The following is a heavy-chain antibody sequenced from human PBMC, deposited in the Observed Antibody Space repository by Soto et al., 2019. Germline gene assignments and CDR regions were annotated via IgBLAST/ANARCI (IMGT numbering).Heavy chain of an antibody. CDR2: IIPIFGTA. J-gene: IGHJ4*02. CDR1: GGTFSSYA. V-gene: IGHV1-69*01. CDR3: ASSIAAAGSEYYFDY. Sequence: QVQLVQSGAEVKKPGSSVKVSCKASGGTFSSYAISWVRQAPGQGLEWMGGIIPIFGTANYAQKFQGRVTITADESTRPAYMELSSLRSEDTAVYYCASSIAAAGSEYYFDYWGQGTLVTVSS. D-gene: IGHD6-13*01.